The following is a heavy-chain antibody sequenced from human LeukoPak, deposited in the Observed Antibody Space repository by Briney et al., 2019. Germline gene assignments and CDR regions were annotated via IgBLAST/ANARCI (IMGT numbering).Heavy chain of an antibody. CDR1: GFTFSSYA. D-gene: IGHD6-13*01. V-gene: IGHV3-23*01. CDR2: ISGSGGST. CDR3: AKACGKGIAAAGDY. J-gene: IGHJ4*02. Sequence: GGSLRLSCADPGFTFSSYAMSWVRQAPGKGLEWVSAISGSGGSTYYADSVKGRFTISRDNSKNTLYLQMNSLRAEDTAVYYCAKACGKGIAAAGDYWGQGTLVTVSS.